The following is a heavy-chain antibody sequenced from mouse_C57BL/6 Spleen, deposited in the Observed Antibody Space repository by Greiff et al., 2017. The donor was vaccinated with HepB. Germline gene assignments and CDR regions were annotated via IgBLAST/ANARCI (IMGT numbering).Heavy chain of an antibody. Sequence: EVQGVESGAGLVKPGGSLKLSCAASGFTFSSYAMSWVRQTPEKRLEWVAYICSGGDYISYDDTVKGRFTITRDNARNTLYLQMSSLKSEDTAMYYCARGAIYYDYDVLAWFAYWGQGTLVTVSA. CDR1: GFTFSSYA. CDR2: ICSGGDYI. CDR3: ARGAIYYDYDVLAWFAY. D-gene: IGHD2-4*01. V-gene: IGHV5S21*01. J-gene: IGHJ3*01.